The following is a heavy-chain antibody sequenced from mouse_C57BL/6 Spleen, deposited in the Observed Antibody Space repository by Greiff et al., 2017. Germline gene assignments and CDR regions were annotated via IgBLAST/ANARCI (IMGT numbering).Heavy chain of an antibody. D-gene: IGHD2-5*01. Sequence: QVQLQQPGAELVKPGASVQMSCKASGYTFTSSWLTWVKPRPGQGLEWIGDISPGRGSTNYTEKFKSKATLTVATSSSTAYMQLSSLTSEDSAVYYCARDNYSNYVFAYWGQGTLVTVSA. J-gene: IGHJ3*01. CDR3: ARDNYSNYVFAY. CDR1: GYTFTSSW. V-gene: IGHV1-55*01. CDR2: ISPGRGST.